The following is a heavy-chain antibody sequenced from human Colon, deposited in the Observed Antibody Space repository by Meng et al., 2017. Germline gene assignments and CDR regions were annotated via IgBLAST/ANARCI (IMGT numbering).Heavy chain of an antibody. CDR2: ISTYDDNT. J-gene: IGHJ4*02. V-gene: IGHV1-18*01. CDR3: ARDNPGDYVWDY. CDR1: GYTFTTYG. Sequence: QGQLGQSGAEVKKPGASVKVSFKASGYTFTTYGISWMRQAPGQGLEWMGWISTYDDNTNYVEKFRGRVTMTTDTSTNTAYMELRSLRSDDTAVYYCARDNPGDYVWDYWGQGTLVTVSS. D-gene: IGHD4-17*01.